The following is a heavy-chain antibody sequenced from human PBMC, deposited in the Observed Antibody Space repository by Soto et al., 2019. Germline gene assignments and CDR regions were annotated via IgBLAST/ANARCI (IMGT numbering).Heavy chain of an antibody. CDR2: INGDGRNT. Sequence: EVQVVESGGGLVQPGGSLRLSCAASGFIFSSYWMHWVRQAPGKGPVWVGRINGDGRNTTYTDSVKGRFTIPRDDAKNTLYVQVDSLRAEDTAVYYCVRDFMARGSDSNWFGPWGQGTGVTVSS. CDR1: GFIFSSYW. D-gene: IGHD3-10*01. J-gene: IGHJ5*02. V-gene: IGHV3-74*03. CDR3: VRDFMARGSDSNWFGP.